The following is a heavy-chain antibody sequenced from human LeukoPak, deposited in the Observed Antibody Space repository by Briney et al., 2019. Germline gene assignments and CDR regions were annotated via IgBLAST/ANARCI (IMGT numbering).Heavy chain of an antibody. CDR2: IYYSGST. D-gene: IGHD6-13*01. J-gene: IGHJ5*02. CDR1: GGSISSYY. Sequence: SETLSLTCTVSGGSISSYYWSWIRQPPGKGLEWIGYIYYSGSTNYNPSLKSRVTISVDTSKNQFSLKLSSVTAADTAVYYCARGRLATAATGWFDPWGQGTLVTVSS. V-gene: IGHV4-59*01. CDR3: ARGRLATAATGWFDP.